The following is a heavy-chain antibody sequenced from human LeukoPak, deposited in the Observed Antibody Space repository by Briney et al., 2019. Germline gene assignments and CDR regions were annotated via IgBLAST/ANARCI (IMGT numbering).Heavy chain of an antibody. J-gene: IGHJ4*02. CDR2: ISSSSSYT. CDR1: GFTFSSYA. V-gene: IGHV3-21*05. D-gene: IGHD6-13*01. CDR3: AAGTAADF. Sequence: GGSLRLSCAASGFTFSSYAMNWIRQAPGKGLEWISYISSSSSYTDYADSVKGRLTISRDNAKSALYLHLNSLRLEDTAVYYCAAGTAADFLGQGTLVTVSS.